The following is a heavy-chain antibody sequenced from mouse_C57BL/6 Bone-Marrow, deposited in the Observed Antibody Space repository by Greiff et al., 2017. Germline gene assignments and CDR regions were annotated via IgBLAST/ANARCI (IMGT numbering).Heavy chain of an antibody. CDR2: ISGGGGNT. V-gene: IGHV5-9*01. D-gene: IGHD1-1*01. Sequence: EVHLVESGGGLVKPGGSLKLSCAASGFTFTSYTMSWVRQTPEKGLEWVATISGGGGNTYYPDSVKGRFTISRDNAKNTLYLQMSSLRSEDTALYYCARRRSRGYYAMDYWGQGTSVTVSS. CDR1: GFTFTSYT. CDR3: ARRRSRGYYAMDY. J-gene: IGHJ4*01.